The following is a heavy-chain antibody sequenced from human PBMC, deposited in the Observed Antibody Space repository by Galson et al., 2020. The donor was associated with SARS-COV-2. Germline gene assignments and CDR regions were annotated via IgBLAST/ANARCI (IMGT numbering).Heavy chain of an antibody. CDR2: IGASGAYT. Sequence: GESLKISCVASGFTFSDYAMTWVRQGPGKGLEWVSSIGASGAYTYYTDSVKGRFTISRDNFKDTLYLQMNSLRVEDTAMYYCAKDMGSAWYSPDHWGLGTLVNVSS. V-gene: IGHV3-23*01. CDR1: GFTFSDYA. CDR3: AKDMGSAWYSPDH. D-gene: IGHD6-19*01. J-gene: IGHJ4*02.